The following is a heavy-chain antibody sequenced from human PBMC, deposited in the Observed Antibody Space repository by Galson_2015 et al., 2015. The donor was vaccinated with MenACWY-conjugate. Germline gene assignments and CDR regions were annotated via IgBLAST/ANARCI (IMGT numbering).Heavy chain of an antibody. J-gene: IGHJ4*02. D-gene: IGHD3-9*01. CDR1: GYSFTTYW. CDR2: IYPGDSDT. V-gene: IGHV5-51*03. CDR3: AGVRKPNYNILTGTFDY. Sequence: QSGAEVKKPGESLKISCKGSGYSFTTYWIGWVRQMPGKGLEWMGIIYPGDSDTRYSPSFQGQVTISADKSISTAYLQWSSLKASDTAMYYCAGVRKPNYNILTGTFDYWGQGTLVTVSS.